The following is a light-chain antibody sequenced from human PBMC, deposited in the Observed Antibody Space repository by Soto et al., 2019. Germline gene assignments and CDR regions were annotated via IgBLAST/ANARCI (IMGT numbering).Light chain of an antibody. CDR3: QSYDTSPSGWV. Sequence: QSVLTQPPSVSGAPGQRVTISCTGSSSNIGAGYDVHWYQQLPGTVPKLLIYGSTNRPSGVPDRFSGSKSGASASLAITGLQAEDEADYYCQSYDTSPSGWVFGGGTKVTVL. CDR2: GST. J-gene: IGLJ3*02. V-gene: IGLV1-40*01. CDR1: SSNIGAGYD.